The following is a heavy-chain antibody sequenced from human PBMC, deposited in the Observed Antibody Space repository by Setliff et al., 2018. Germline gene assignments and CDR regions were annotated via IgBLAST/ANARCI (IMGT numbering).Heavy chain of an antibody. CDR3: ARAPRYFDPTGSYFDY. D-gene: IGHD3-9*01. J-gene: IGHJ4*02. CDR2: MYYGGGGST. CDR1: GASVSGNSYY. Sequence: ETLSLTCTVSGASVSGNSYYWGWIRQPPGKGLEWIGSMYYGGGGSTYYNASLKSRVTISVGTSKNQFSLKLNSVTAADTAVYYCARAPRYFDPTGSYFDYWGQGTLVTVSS. V-gene: IGHV4-39*07.